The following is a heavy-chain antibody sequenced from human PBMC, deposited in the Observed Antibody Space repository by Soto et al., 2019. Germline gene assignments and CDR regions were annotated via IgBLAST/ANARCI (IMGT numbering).Heavy chain of an antibody. J-gene: IGHJ4*02. V-gene: IGHV3-33*01. CDR3: ARDLDLYGDSCFDY. D-gene: IGHD4-17*01. CDR1: GFTFSSYG. CDR2: TWNDGTNK. Sequence: QVHLVESGAGVVQPGRSLRLSCAASGFTFSSYGMHWVRQAPGKGLEWVALTWNDGTNKYYADSVKGRFTISRDNSKNTLYSQMNSLRVEDTAVYYCARDLDLYGDSCFDYWGQGTLVTVSS.